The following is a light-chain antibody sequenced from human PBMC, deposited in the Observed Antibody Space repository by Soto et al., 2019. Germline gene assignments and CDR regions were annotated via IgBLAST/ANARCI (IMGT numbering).Light chain of an antibody. J-gene: IGKJ1*01. CDR1: HTVNSDY. CDR2: ATS. V-gene: IGKV3-20*01. Sequence: EIVLTQSPGTLSLSPGETATLSCRASHTVNSDYLAWFQQRPGQAPRLLIFATSRRATDIPDRFSGSGSGTDFTLAIRRLEPEDFAVYYCHQFGYSPRTFGQGTKVE. CDR3: HQFGYSPRT.